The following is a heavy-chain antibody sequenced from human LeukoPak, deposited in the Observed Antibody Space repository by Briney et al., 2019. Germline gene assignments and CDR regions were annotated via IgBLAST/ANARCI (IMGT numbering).Heavy chain of an antibody. CDR2: INPNSGGT. CDR3: ARDGYSYGSMYYYYYMDV. CDR1: GYTFTGYY. Sequence: ASVKVSCKASGYTFTGYYMHWVRQAPGQGLEWMGWINPNSGGTNYAQKFQGRVTMTRDTSISTAYMELSRLRSDDTAVYYCARDGYSYGSMYYYYYMDVWGKGTTVTVSS. J-gene: IGHJ6*03. D-gene: IGHD5-18*01. V-gene: IGHV1-2*02.